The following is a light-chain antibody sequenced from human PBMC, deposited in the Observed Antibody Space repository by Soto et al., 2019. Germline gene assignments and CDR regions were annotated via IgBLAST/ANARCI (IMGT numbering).Light chain of an antibody. CDR2: WAS. Sequence: DIVMTQSPDSLAVSLGERATINCKSSQTVLYSSNNKNYLAWYQQKPGQPPKLLIDWASTRQSGVPDRFSGSGSGTDFTLPISSLQAEDVAVYYCQQYYSTPLTFGGGTKVELK. CDR1: QTVLYSSNNKNY. J-gene: IGKJ4*01. V-gene: IGKV4-1*01. CDR3: QQYYSTPLT.